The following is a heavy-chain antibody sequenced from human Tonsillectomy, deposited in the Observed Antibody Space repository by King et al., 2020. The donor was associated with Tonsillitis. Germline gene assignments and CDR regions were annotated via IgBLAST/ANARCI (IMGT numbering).Heavy chain of an antibody. CDR3: ASGGYCSSISCLRGDYYYHAMDV. V-gene: IGHV3-30-3*01. D-gene: IGHD2-2*01. CDR2: ISHDGSNK. Sequence: VQLVESGGGVVQPGRSLRLSCAASGFTFSSYAMYWVRQAPGKGLEWVAVISHDGSNKYYADSVKGRFTISRDNSKNTLYVQMNSLRAEDTAVYYCASGGYCSSISCLRGDYYYHAMDVWGQGTTVTVSS. J-gene: IGHJ6*02. CDR1: GFTFSSYA.